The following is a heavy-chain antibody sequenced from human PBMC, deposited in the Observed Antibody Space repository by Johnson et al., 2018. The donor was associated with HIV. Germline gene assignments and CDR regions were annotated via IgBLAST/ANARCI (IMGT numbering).Heavy chain of an antibody. CDR2: IDWNGGST. D-gene: IGHD4-23*01. Sequence: VQLVESGGGVVQPGRSLRLSCAASGFTFSSYAMSWVRQDPGKGLEWVSGIDWNGGSTGYADSVKGRFTISRDNSKNTLYLQMNSLRADDTAVYYCARGYGGNDDAFDILGQGTMVTVSS. J-gene: IGHJ3*02. CDR3: ARGYGGNDDAFDI. V-gene: IGHV3-23*04. CDR1: GFTFSSYA.